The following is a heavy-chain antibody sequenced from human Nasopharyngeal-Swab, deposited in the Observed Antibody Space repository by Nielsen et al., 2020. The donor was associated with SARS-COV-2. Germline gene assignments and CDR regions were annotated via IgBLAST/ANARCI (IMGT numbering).Heavy chain of an antibody. Sequence: GESLKISCAASGFAFTDYSMDWVRQAPGKGLEWVSYITSSSSTRYYADSVKGRFTVSRDNAKNSLYLQMNSLRAEDTALYYCARDRYLARWGQGTLVTVSS. CDR1: GFAFTDYS. CDR3: ARDRYLAR. J-gene: IGHJ4*02. D-gene: IGHD3-16*02. V-gene: IGHV3-48*01. CDR2: ITSSSSTR.